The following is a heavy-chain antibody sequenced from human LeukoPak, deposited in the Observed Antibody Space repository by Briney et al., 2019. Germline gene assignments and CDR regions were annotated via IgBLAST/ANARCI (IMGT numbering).Heavy chain of an antibody. CDR1: GGSITSSGSY. D-gene: IGHD3-22*01. CDR2: IYYGGTT. Sequence: SETLSLTCTASGGSITSSGSYWGWIRQPPGEGLEWIGNIYYGGTTYYNPSLKSRVTISVDTSKNQVSLRLSSVTATDTAVYYCATPDGALSYYYDSSGPQGGAFDIWGQGTMVTVSS. V-gene: IGHV4-39*01. CDR3: ATPDGALSYYYDSSGPQGGAFDI. J-gene: IGHJ3*02.